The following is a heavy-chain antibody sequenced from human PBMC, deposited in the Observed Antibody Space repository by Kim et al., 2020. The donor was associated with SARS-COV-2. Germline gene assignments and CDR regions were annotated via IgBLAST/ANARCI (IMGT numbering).Heavy chain of an antibody. D-gene: IGHD1-26*01. CDR2: INAGTGNT. Sequence: ASVKVSCKTSGYTFTNFAMHWVRQAPGQRLEWMGWINAGTGNTTYSQRFQGRITITRDTSASTAYMELGSLRSEDTAVYYCATDSGSYYAGSLDYWGQGTHVTVSS. CDR3: ATDSGSYYAGSLDY. CDR1: GYTFTNFA. V-gene: IGHV1-3*01. J-gene: IGHJ4*02.